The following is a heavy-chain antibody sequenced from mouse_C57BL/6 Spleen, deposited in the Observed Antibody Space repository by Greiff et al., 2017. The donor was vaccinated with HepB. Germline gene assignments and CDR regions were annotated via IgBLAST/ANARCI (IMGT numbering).Heavy chain of an antibody. J-gene: IGHJ4*01. CDR1: GYAFSSYW. Sequence: QVQLQQSGAELVKPGASVKISCKASGYAFSSYWMNWVKQRPGKGLEWIGQIYPGDGDTNYNGKFKGKATLTADKSSSTAYMQLSSLTSEDSAVYFCARSFVPYYAMDYWGQGTSVTVSS. V-gene: IGHV1-80*01. CDR3: ARSFVPYYAMDY. CDR2: IYPGDGDT.